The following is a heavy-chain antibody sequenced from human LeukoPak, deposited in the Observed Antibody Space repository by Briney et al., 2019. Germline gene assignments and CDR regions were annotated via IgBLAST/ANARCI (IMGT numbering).Heavy chain of an antibody. V-gene: IGHV4-59*08. Sequence: SETLSLICSVSVGSISRYYWSWIRQPPGKGLEWIGYIYYSGSTNYNPSLKSRVTISVDTSKNQFSLKLSSVTAADTAVYYCAVGRAPRDAFDIWGQGTMVTVSS. D-gene: IGHD2-15*01. CDR2: IYYSGST. J-gene: IGHJ3*02. CDR1: VGSISRYY. CDR3: AVGRAPRDAFDI.